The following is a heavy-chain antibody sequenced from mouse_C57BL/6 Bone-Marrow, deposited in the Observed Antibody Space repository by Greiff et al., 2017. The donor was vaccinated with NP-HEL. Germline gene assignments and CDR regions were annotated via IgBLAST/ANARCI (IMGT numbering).Heavy chain of an antibody. J-gene: IGHJ1*03. CDR2: IYPGSGST. D-gene: IGHD1-2*01. CDR3: ARTLRRQPHWYFDV. CDR1: GYTFTSYW. Sequence: QVQLQQPGAELVKPGASVKMSCKASGYTFTSYWITWVKQRPGQGLEWIGDIYPGSGSTNYNEKFKSKATLTVDTSSSTAYMQLSSLTSEDSAVYYCARTLRRQPHWYFDVWGTGTTVTVSS. V-gene: IGHV1-55*01.